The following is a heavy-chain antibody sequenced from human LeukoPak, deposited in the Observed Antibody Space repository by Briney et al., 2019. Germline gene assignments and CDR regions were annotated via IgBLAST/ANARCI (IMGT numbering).Heavy chain of an antibody. CDR1: GDSVSSNSAA. CDR3: ARGAVAVRNAFDI. CDR2: TYYSSKWYN. D-gene: IGHD6-19*01. J-gene: IGHJ3*02. V-gene: IGHV6-1*01. Sequence: SQTLSLTCAISGDSVSSNSAAWNWIRQSPSRGLEWLGMTYYSSKWYNDYAVSVKSRITINPDTSKNQFSLQLNSVTPEDTALYYCARGAVAVRNAFDIWGQGTMVTVSS.